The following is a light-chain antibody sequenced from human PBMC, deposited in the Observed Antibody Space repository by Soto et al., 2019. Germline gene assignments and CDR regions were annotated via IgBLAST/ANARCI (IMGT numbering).Light chain of an antibody. J-gene: IGKJ1*01. Sequence: DIPITQSPSTLSASVGDRVTITCRASQNVDNWVAWYQQKPGKAPKFLIYDASNLESGVPSRFSGRGSGTEFTLTISSLQPDDFATYYCQRYNSNSRTFGQGTRV. CDR2: DAS. V-gene: IGKV1-5*01. CDR1: QNVDNW. CDR3: QRYNSNSRT.